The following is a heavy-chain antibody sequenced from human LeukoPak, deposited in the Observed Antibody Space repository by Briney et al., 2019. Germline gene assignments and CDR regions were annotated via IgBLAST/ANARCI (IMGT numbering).Heavy chain of an antibody. CDR1: GGSINGYY. Sequence: PSETLSLTCTVSGGSINGYYWSWIRQPAGKGLEWIGRISATGITHCNPSLESRVTMSVDMSRNQFSLKLSSVAAADTAVFYCARHLGPWGPGTLVTVSS. V-gene: IGHV4-4*07. J-gene: IGHJ4*02. D-gene: IGHD1-26*01. CDR2: ISATGIT. CDR3: ARHLGP.